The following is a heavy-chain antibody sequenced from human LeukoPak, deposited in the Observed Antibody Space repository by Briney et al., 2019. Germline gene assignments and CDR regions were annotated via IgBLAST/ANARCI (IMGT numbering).Heavy chain of an antibody. CDR2: IYYSGGT. J-gene: IGHJ4*02. Sequence: PSETLSLTCTISAASIRSSSHHWGWIRHSPGKGLEWIGNIYYSGGTYYNPSLKSRVTISVDTSKNQFSLELNSVTAADTAVYYCGRLRRSSGWYEIDSWGQGTLVTVSS. V-gene: IGHV4-39*01. D-gene: IGHD6-19*01. CDR3: GRLRRSSGWYEIDS. CDR1: AASIRSSSHH.